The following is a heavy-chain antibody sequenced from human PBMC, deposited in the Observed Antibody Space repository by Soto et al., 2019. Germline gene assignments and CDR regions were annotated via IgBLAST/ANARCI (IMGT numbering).Heavy chain of an antibody. J-gene: IGHJ4*02. CDR3: ARESGGNFDY. CDR2: VQRGGGT. V-gene: IGHV4-4*02. Sequence: SETLSLTCTVSSGSINTNNWWTWVRQSPGKRLEWIGEVQRGGGTNYNPALKSRVTMSLDGSNNQFSLRLSSVTAADTAVYYCARESGGNFDYWGQGTLVTVSS. CDR1: SGSINTNNW. D-gene: IGHD2-15*01.